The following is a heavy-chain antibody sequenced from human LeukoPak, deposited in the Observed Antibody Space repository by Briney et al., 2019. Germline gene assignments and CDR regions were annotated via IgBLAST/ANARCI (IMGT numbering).Heavy chain of an antibody. CDR3: AKDQRSGEYDYGWGPFDI. CDR1: GFTFSNYA. V-gene: IGHV3-23*01. CDR2: ISASAGSA. J-gene: IGHJ3*02. D-gene: IGHD3-10*01. Sequence: GGSLRLSCEVSGFTFSNYAMNWVGQAPGKGLEWVSSISASAGSAVYGDSVKGRFTIARVNAENTLYLQMNGLRADDTAIYYCAKDQRSGEYDYGWGPFDIGGQGPVVSVPS.